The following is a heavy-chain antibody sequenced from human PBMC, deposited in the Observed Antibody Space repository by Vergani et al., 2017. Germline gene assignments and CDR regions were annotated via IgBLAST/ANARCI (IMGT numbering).Heavy chain of an antibody. CDR2: TWYDGNNK. CDR1: GFTFNQYG. CDR3: ARDGTDIFVSSSDYSHLLYY. D-gene: IGHD3-22*01. Sequence: VQLVESGGGVVQPGRSLRLSCAASGFTFNQYGMHWVRQAPGKGLEWVAVTWYDGNNKQYADSVKGRFTISRDNSKSTMYLQMNSLRDEDTGVYYCARDGTDIFVSSSDYSHLLYYWGQGILVTVSS. J-gene: IGHJ4*02. V-gene: IGHV3-33*01.